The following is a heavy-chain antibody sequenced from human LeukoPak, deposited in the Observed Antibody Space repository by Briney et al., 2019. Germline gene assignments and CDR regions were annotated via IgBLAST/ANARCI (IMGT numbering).Heavy chain of an antibody. CDR2: IKSKTDGGTT. J-gene: IGHJ5*02. V-gene: IGHV3-15*01. CDR1: GFTFSNAW. Sequence: GGSLRLSCAASGFTFSNAWMSWARQAPGRGLEWVGRIKSKTDGGTTDYAAPVKGRFTISRDDSKNTLYLQMNSLKTEDTAVYYCTTGLERRSWFDPWGQGTLVTVSS. CDR3: TTGLERRSWFDP. D-gene: IGHD1-1*01.